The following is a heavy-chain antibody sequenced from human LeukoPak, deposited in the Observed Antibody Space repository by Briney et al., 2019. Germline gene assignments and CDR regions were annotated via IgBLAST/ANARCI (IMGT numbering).Heavy chain of an antibody. Sequence: GASVKVSCKASGGTFSSYTISWVRQAPGQGLEWMGRIIPIPGIANYAQKFQGRVTITADKSTSTAYMELSSLRSEDTAVYYCARGPEPRADYYYGMDVWGQGTTVTVSS. CDR1: GGTFSSYT. CDR3: ARGPEPRADYYYGMDV. CDR2: IIPIPGIA. J-gene: IGHJ6*02. V-gene: IGHV1-69*02.